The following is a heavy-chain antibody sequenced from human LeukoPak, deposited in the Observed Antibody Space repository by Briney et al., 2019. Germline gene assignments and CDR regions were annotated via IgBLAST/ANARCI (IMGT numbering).Heavy chain of an antibody. J-gene: IGHJ6*02. D-gene: IGHD6-25*01. CDR3: ARDNTAAASMDV. Sequence: GGSLRLSRAASGFTFSSYGMHWVRQAPGKGLEWVAVIWYDGSNKYYADSVKGRFTISRDNSKNTLYLQMNSLRAEDTAVYYCARDNTAAASMDVWGQGTTVTVSS. V-gene: IGHV3-33*01. CDR2: IWYDGSNK. CDR1: GFTFSSYG.